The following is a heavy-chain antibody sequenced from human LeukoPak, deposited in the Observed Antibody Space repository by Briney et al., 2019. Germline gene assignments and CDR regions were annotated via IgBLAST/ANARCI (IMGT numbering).Heavy chain of an antibody. CDR1: GYSIGSGYD. CDR2: INYSGRP. V-gene: IGHV4-38-2*02. D-gene: IGHD6-13*01. Sequence: SETLSLTCSVSGYSIGSGYDWAWIRQPPGKGLEWIGSINYSGRPYYNPSLKSRVTMSVDTPRNQFSLKLSSVTAADTAVYYCARAYSSSWYFNWFDPWGQGTLVTVSS. CDR3: ARAYSSSWYFNWFDP. J-gene: IGHJ5*02.